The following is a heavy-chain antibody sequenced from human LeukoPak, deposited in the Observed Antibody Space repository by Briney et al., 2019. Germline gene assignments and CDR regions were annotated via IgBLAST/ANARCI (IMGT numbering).Heavy chain of an antibody. V-gene: IGHV3-74*01. D-gene: IGHD3-22*01. Sequence: PGGSLRLSCAASGFTFGTYWMHWVRQAPGKGLVWVSRIKYDGSMTTYGDSVKGRFSISRDNAKNTVDLQMNSLRAEDTAVYYCARGASSAYYVDYWGQGTLVSVSS. J-gene: IGHJ4*02. CDR2: IKYDGSMT. CDR3: ARGASSAYYVDY. CDR1: GFTFGTYW.